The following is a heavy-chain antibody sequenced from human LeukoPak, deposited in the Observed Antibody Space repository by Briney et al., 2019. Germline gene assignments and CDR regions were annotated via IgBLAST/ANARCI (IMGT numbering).Heavy chain of an antibody. CDR2: IYYSGST. Sequence: SETLSLTCTVSGGSISSSSYYWGWIRQPPGKGLEWIGSIYYSGSTYYNPSLKSRVTISVDTSKNQFSLKLSSVTAADTAVYYCARLEAAMADYWGQGTLVTVSS. V-gene: IGHV4-39*01. CDR1: GGSISSSSYY. J-gene: IGHJ4*02. CDR3: ARLEAAMADY. D-gene: IGHD5-18*01.